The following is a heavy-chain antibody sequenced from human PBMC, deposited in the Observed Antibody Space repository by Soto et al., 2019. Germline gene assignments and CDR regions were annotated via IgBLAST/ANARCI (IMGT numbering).Heavy chain of an antibody. V-gene: IGHV1-69*06. Sequence: QVQLVQSGAEVKKPGSSVKVSCKASGGTFSSDFISWVRQAPGQGLEWVGGTIAXFGSANFAQKFQGRVTITADRFTSTVYMELSSLTSEDTATYYCARDQDSDNYVYAGSQEPYGMDVWGQGTTVTVSS. CDR2: TIAXFGSA. CDR3: ARDQDSDNYVYAGSQEPYGMDV. J-gene: IGHJ6*02. CDR1: GGTFSSDF. D-gene: IGHD3-16*01.